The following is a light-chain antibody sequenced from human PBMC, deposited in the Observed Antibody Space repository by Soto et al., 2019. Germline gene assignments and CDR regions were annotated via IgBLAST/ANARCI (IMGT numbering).Light chain of an antibody. CDR3: QSFDSSLSALYV. CDR1: GATSD. Sequence: QSVLTQPPAVSGAPGQRVTISCIGATSDVHWYQHLPGTAPKLLIYGNNNRPSGVPDRFSGSKSGTSASLAITGLQAEDDADYYCQSFDSSLSALYVFGTGTKVTVL. CDR2: GNN. J-gene: IGLJ1*01. V-gene: IGLV1-40*01.